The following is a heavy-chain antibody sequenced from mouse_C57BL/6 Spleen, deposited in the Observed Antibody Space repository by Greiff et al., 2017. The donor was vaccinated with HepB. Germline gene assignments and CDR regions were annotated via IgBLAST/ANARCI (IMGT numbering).Heavy chain of an antibody. D-gene: IGHD2-5*01. CDR2: IDPEDGET. Sequence: VHVKQSGAELVKPGASVKLSCTASGFNIKDYYMHWVKQRTEQGLEWIGRIDPEDGETKYAPKFQGKATITADTSSNTAYLQLSSLTSADTAVYYCARSHYSNLWFDYWGQGTTLTVSS. V-gene: IGHV14-2*01. CDR1: GFNIKDYY. CDR3: ARSHYSNLWFDY. J-gene: IGHJ2*01.